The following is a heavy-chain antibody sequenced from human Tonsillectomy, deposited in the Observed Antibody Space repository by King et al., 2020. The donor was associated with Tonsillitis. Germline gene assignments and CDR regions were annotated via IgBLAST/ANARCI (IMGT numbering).Heavy chain of an antibody. CDR2: ISSSSSYT. CDR3: ASSTMGDDYYNGMDV. Sequence: HVQLVESGGGLVKPGGSLRLSCAASGFTFSDYYMSWIRQAPGKGLEWVSYISSSSSYTNYADSVKGRFTISRDNAKNSLYLQMNSLRDEDTAVYYCASSTMGDDYYNGMDVWGQGTTVTVSS. D-gene: IGHD4/OR15-4a*01. J-gene: IGHJ6*02. CDR1: GFTFSDYY. V-gene: IGHV3-11*06.